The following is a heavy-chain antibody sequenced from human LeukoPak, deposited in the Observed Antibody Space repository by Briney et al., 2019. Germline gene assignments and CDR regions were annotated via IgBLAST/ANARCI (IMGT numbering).Heavy chain of an antibody. D-gene: IGHD3-16*01. CDR3: ARGGSRLTTAGDLDY. V-gene: IGHV4-39*01. J-gene: IGHJ4*02. Sequence: PSETLSLTCTVSGGSISSYYWSWIRQPPGKGLEWIGSIYYSGTTYYNLSLKSRVTISVDTSRNQFSLRLSSVTAADTAVYYCARGGSRLTTAGDLDYWGQGTLVTVSS. CDR2: IYYSGTT. CDR1: GGSISSYY.